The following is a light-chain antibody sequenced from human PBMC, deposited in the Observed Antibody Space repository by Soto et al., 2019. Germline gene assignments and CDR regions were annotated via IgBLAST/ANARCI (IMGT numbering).Light chain of an antibody. CDR1: QDVNSN. V-gene: IGKV3-15*01. J-gene: IGKJ1*01. CDR3: PQSTIWPRP. Sequence: GQDVNSNFAWYQQYPRQAPSLLIYGASTRATGIPARFSGSGSGTEFTLTIISLQSEDFALYYCPQSTIWPRPFGQGTK. CDR2: GAS.